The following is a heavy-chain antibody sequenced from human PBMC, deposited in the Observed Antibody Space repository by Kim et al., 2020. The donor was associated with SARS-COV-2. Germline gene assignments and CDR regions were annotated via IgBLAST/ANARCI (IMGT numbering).Heavy chain of an antibody. CDR2: ISSSSSYI. D-gene: IGHD2-15*01. Sequence: GGSLILSCAASGFTFSSYSMNWVRQAPGKGLEWVSSISSSSSYIYYADSVKGRFTISRDNAKNSLYLQMNSLRAEDTAVYYCARDSSYCSGGSCYSPFDYWGQGTLVTVSS. CDR1: GFTFSSYS. CDR3: ARDSSYCSGGSCYSPFDY. J-gene: IGHJ4*02. V-gene: IGHV3-21*01.